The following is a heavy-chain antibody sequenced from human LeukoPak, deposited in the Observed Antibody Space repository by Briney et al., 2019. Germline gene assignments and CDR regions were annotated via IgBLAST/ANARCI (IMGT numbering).Heavy chain of an antibody. D-gene: IGHD1-26*01. CDR1: GFTFNAYG. CDR3: AKGREPGGLDY. J-gene: IGHJ4*02. Sequence: GGSLRLSCAVSGFTFNAYGMHWVRQAPGKGLEWVAFIWYDGSKKYYADSVKGRFTISRDNSKSTLYLQMNSLRAEDTAVYYCAKGREPGGLDYWGQGTLVTVSS. V-gene: IGHV3-30*02. CDR2: IWYDGSKK.